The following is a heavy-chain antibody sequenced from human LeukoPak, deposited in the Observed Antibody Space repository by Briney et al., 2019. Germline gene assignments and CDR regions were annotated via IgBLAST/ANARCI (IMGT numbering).Heavy chain of an antibody. J-gene: IGHJ4*02. V-gene: IGHV3-48*04. CDR1: GFTFSSYG. D-gene: IGHD6-19*01. CDR3: ARGYSSGYGY. Sequence: PGGSLRLSCAASGFTFSSYGMHWVRQAPGKGLEWVSYISSSGSTIYYADSVKGRFTISRDNAKTSLYLQMNSLRAEDTAVYYCARGYSSGYGYWGQGTLVTVSS. CDR2: ISSSGSTI.